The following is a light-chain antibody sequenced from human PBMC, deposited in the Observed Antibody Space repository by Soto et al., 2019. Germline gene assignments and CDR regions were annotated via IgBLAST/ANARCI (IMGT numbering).Light chain of an antibody. J-gene: IGKJ1*01. CDR1: QTISGW. CDR2: DAS. V-gene: IGKV1-5*01. Sequence: DIQMTQSPSTLSASVGDGVTITCRASQTISGWLAWYQQRPGKAPKLLISDASSLRSGVPSRFGGSGSGTEFTFTISSLQPDDFGSYYCQQYKSYPWTFGHGTTVEV. CDR3: QQYKSYPWT.